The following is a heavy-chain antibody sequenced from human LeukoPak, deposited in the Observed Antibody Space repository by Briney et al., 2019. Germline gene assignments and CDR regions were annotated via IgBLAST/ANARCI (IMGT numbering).Heavy chain of an antibody. CDR1: GFSFSRYG. V-gene: IGHV3-30*02. CDR3: AKEDIGVVSVARGENYYYYGMDV. Sequence: GGSLRLSCAASGFSFSRYGMHWVRQAPGKGLEWVAYIKSRKSNEYYADSVKGRFTISREDSKNTLYLQMNSLRAEDTAVYYCAKEDIGVVSVARGENYYYYGMDVWGQGTTVTVSS. CDR2: IKSRKSNE. J-gene: IGHJ6*02. D-gene: IGHD2-2*01.